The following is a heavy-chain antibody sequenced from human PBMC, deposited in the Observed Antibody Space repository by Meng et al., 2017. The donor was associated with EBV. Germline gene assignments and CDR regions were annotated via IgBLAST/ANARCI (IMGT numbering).Heavy chain of an antibody. Sequence: GPWLGKPSGTLSLPGVLAGGSISSSKWWSWVRQPPGQGLEWIGEISHSGSTNYNPSLKSRVTISVDKSKNQFSLKLSSVTAADTAVYYCVGTRTGTPDYWGQGTLVTVSS. V-gene: IGHV4-4*02. CDR2: ISHSGST. CDR3: VGTRTGTPDY. D-gene: IGHD1-1*01. CDR1: GGSISSSKW. J-gene: IGHJ4*02.